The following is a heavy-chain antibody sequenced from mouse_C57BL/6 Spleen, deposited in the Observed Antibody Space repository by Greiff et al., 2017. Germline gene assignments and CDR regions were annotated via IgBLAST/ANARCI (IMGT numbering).Heavy chain of an antibody. D-gene: IGHD2-3*01. CDR3: ARGDGPTGYAMDY. V-gene: IGHV3-6*01. Sequence: EVQLQESGPGLVKPSQSLSLTCSVTGYSITSGYYWNWIRQFPGNKLEWMGYISYDGSNNYNPSLKNRISITRDTSKNQFFLKLNSVTTEDTATXYCARGDGPTGYAMDYWGQGTSVTVSS. J-gene: IGHJ4*01. CDR2: ISYDGSN. CDR1: GYSITSGYY.